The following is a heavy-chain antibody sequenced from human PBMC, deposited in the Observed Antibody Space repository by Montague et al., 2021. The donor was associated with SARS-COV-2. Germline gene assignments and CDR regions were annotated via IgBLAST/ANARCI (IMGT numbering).Heavy chain of an antibody. CDR2: SYYSGTT. J-gene: IGHJ3*02. D-gene: IGHD3-10*01. CDR3: ARGSYGSGSYHAFDI. V-gene: IGHV4-39*01. Sequence: SETLSLTCTVSGDSFNSPKYYCAWIRQPPGKGLEWIGSSYYSGTTYDNLSLRSQVTVSVDTSKTQFYLKMNSVTAADTAVYYCARGSYGSGSYHAFDIWSQGTVVAVSS. CDR1: GDSFNSPKYY.